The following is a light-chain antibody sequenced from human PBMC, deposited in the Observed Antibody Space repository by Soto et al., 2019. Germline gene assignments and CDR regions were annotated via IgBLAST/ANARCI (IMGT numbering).Light chain of an antibody. Sequence: DIQMTQSPSSLSASVGDRVTITCQASQDISNYLNWYQQKPGKAPKLLIYDASNLETGVPSRFSGSGSGTYFTFTISSLQPEDIATYYCQQYDNLQLTFGGGTKV. CDR1: QDISNY. J-gene: IGKJ4*01. CDR3: QQYDNLQLT. V-gene: IGKV1-33*01. CDR2: DAS.